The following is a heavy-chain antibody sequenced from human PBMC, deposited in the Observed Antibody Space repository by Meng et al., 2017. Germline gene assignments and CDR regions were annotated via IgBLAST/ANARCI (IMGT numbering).Heavy chain of an antibody. D-gene: IGHD3-22*01. CDR1: GFTFTSSA. CDR3: AAGLTYYYDSSGYYVGDAFDI. CDR2: IVVGSGNT. J-gene: IGHJ3*02. Sequence: SVKVSCKACGFTFTSSAMQWVRQARGQRLEWIGWIVVGSGNTNYAQKFQERVTITRDMSTSTAYMELSSLRSEDTAVYYCAAGLTYYYDSSGYYVGDAFDIWGQGTMVTVSS. V-gene: IGHV1-58*02.